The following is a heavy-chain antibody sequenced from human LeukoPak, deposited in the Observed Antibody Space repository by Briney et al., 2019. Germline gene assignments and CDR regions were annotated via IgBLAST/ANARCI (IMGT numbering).Heavy chain of an antibody. V-gene: IGHV3-23*01. CDR3: ARYSYIMGGYYYYYYGMDV. Sequence: GGSLRLSCAASGFTFSSYAMSWVRQAPGKGLEWVSTISGSGSGGSTYYADSVKGRFTISRDNAKNSLYLQMNSLRAEDTAVYYCARYSYIMGGYYYYYYGMDVWGQGTTVTVSS. D-gene: IGHD5-18*01. J-gene: IGHJ6*02. CDR1: GFTFSSYA. CDR2: ISGSGSGGST.